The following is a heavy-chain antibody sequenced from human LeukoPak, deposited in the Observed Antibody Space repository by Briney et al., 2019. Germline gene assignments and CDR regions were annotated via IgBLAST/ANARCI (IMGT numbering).Heavy chain of an antibody. CDR1: GGSFSGYY. D-gene: IGHD3-9*01. CDR2: INHSGST. Sequence: SETLSLTCAVYGGSFSGYYWSWIRQPPGKGLEWIGEINHSGSTNYNPSLKSRVTISVDTSKNQFSLKLSSVTAADTAVYYCARNYDILTGYYQYDYWGQGTLVTVSS. CDR3: ARNYDILTGYYQYDY. V-gene: IGHV4-34*01. J-gene: IGHJ4*02.